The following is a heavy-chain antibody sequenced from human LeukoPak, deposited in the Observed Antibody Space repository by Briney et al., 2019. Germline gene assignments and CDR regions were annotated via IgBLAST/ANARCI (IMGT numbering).Heavy chain of an antibody. CDR3: ARDYVGDGHDY. CDR2: IFYSGST. Sequence: SETLSLTCTVSSGSISTSNYYWGWVRQPPGKAVEWIGNIFYSGSTYYNPSLKSRVSISVDTSKNQFSLKLSSVTAADTAVYYCARDYVGDGHDYWGQGTLVTVSS. CDR1: SGSISTSNYY. V-gene: IGHV4-39*07. D-gene: IGHD4-17*01. J-gene: IGHJ4*02.